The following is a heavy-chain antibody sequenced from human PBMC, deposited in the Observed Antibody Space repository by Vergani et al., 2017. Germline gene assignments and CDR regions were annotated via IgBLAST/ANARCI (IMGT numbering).Heavy chain of an antibody. D-gene: IGHD1-26*01. J-gene: IGHJ4*02. CDR1: GFTFSDYY. CDR3: ARDREVEAPYRIDY. V-gene: IGHV3-11*05. CDR2: ISSSSSYT. Sequence: QVQLVESGGGLVKPGGSLRLSCAASGFTFSDYYMSWIRQAPGKGLEWVSYISSSSSYTNYADSVKGRFTISRDNAKNSLYLQMNSLRAEDTAVYYCARDREVEAPYRIDYWGQGTLVTVSS.